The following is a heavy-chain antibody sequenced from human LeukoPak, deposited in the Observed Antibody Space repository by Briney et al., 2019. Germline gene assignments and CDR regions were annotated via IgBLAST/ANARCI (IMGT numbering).Heavy chain of an antibody. V-gene: IGHV4-34*01. CDR2: VSPGGYA. CDR3: ARIRCGFGHNACYNH. CDR1: GVPFNGYY. J-gene: IGHJ5*02. D-gene: IGHD2-21*01. Sequence: PSETLSLTCVVSGVPFNGYYWSWIRQSPVKGLEWIGEVSPGGYARYNPSLQSRVFISVETSDNQMSLRLRSVTAADTAMYYCARIRCGFGHNACYNHWARGTPVTVSS.